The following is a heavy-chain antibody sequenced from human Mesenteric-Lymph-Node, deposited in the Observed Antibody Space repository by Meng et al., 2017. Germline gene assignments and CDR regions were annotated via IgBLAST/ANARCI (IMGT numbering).Heavy chain of an antibody. V-gene: IGHV4-61*01. D-gene: IGHD5-24*01. CDR3: ARLSWLQYSLDY. CDR2: IYYSGST. J-gene: IGHJ4*02. CDR1: GGSVSSGRYY. Sequence: AQLQESGPGLVRPSETLSLTCTVSGGSVSSGRYYWSWIRQPPGKGLEWIGYIYYSGSTNYNPSLKSRVTISVDTSKNQFSLKLSSVTAADTAVYYCARLSWLQYSLDYWGQGTLVTVSS.